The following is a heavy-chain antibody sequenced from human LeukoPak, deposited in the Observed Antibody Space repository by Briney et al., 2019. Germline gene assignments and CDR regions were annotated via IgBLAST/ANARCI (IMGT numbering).Heavy chain of an antibody. CDR2: ISWNSGSI. J-gene: IGHJ4*02. V-gene: IGHV3-9*03. CDR1: GFTFDNYA. Sequence: GGSLRLSSAASGFTFDNYAMHWVRQAPGKGLEWVSGISWNSGSIGYADSVKGRFTISRDNGKNSLYLQMNSLRAEDMALYYCAKSTLRYCSSTSCALDYWGEGTLVTVSP. CDR3: AKSTLRYCSSTSCALDY. D-gene: IGHD2-2*01.